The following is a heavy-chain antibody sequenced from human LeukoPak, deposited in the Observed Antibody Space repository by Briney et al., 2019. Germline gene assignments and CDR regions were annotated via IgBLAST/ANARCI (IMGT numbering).Heavy chain of an antibody. Sequence: SSETLSLTCTVSGGSISSSSYYWGWIRQPPGKGLEWIGSIYYSGSTYYNPSLKSRVTISVDTSKNQFSLKLSSVTAADTAVYYCARGSRSYYYGSGCFDYWGQGTLVTVSS. V-gene: IGHV4-39*01. CDR2: IYYSGST. CDR1: GGSISSSSYY. CDR3: ARGSRSYYYGSGCFDY. D-gene: IGHD3-10*01. J-gene: IGHJ4*02.